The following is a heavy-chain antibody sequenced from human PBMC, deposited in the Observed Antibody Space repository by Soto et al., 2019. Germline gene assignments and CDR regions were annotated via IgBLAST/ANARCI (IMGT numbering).Heavy chain of an antibody. CDR2: ISAYNGNT. D-gene: IGHD3-9*01. J-gene: IGHJ5*02. V-gene: IGHV1-18*04. CDR3: ARAQLATRSYYDILTGYYTDWFDP. Sequence: GASVKVSCKASGYTFTSYGISWVRQAPGQGLEWMGWISAYNGNTNYAQKLQGRVTMTTDTSTSTAYMELRSLRSDDTAVYYCARAQLATRSYYDILTGYYTDWFDPWGQGTLVTVSS. CDR1: GYTFTSYG.